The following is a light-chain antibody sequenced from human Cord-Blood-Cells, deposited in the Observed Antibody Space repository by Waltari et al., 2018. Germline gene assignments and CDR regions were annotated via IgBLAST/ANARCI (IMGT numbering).Light chain of an antibody. J-gene: IGLJ2*01. CDR2: ADS. CDR3: QVWDSSSDVV. V-gene: IGLV3-21*03. CDR1: NIGSKS. Sequence: SYVLTQPPSVSVAPGKTARITCGGNNIGSKSVHWYQQKPGQAPVLVVYADSDRPSGIPVRVSGSNSGNTATLTISRVEAGDEADYYCQVWDSSSDVVFGGGTKLTVL.